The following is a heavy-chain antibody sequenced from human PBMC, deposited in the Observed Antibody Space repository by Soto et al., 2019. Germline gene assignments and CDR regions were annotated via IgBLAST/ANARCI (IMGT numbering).Heavy chain of an antibody. D-gene: IGHD2-15*01. V-gene: IGHV3-23*01. CDR1: GFTFGSYA. CDR2: ISGSGGST. J-gene: IGHJ6*02. Sequence: PGGSLRLSCAASGFTFGSYAMSWVRQAPGKGLEWVSAISGSGGSTYYADSVKGRFTISRDNSKNTLYLQMNSLRAEDTAVYYCAKGITDTGGYYYYSMDVWGQGTAVTVSS. CDR3: AKGITDTGGYYYYSMDV.